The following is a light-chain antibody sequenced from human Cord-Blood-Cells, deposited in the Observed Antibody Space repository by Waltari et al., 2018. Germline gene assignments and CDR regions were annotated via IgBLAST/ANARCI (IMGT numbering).Light chain of an antibody. CDR1: QSISSY. J-gene: IGKJ1*01. Sequence: DIQMTQSPSSLSASVGDRVTITCRASQSISSYLNWYQQKPGKAPKLLIYAAYSLQSGVPSRFSGSGPGTDFTLTISSLQPEDFATYYCQQSYSTLRTFGQGTKVEIK. CDR3: QQSYSTLRT. CDR2: AAY. V-gene: IGKV1-39*01.